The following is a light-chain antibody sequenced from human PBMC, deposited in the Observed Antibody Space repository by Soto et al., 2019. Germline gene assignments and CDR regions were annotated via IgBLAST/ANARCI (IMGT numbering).Light chain of an antibody. J-gene: IGKJ5*01. CDR1: QSVLYSSNNENF. V-gene: IGKV4-1*01. Sequence: IVMTQSPDSLAVSLGERATINCKSSQSVLYSSNNENFLAWYQQRPGQAPQLLIYWACTRESGVPDRFSGSGSGTDFTLTISSLQAEDAAVYYCQQYYSTPRTFGQGTRLEIK. CDR2: WAC. CDR3: QQYYSTPRT.